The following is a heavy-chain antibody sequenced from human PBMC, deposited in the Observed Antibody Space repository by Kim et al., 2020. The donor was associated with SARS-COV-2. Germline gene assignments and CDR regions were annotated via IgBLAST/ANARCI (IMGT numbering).Heavy chain of an antibody. V-gene: IGHV3-33*01. Sequence: GRSLRLSCVVSGFTFSTYALHWVRQAPGRGLEWVAIIWHDGSNKFYADSVKGRFTISRDNSKDTLYLQMNSLRAEDTAVYYCARAGIQLSLDFWGQGTLVTVSS. CDR3: ARAGIQLSLDF. D-gene: IGHD5-18*01. CDR2: IWHDGSNK. J-gene: IGHJ4*02. CDR1: GFTFSTYA.